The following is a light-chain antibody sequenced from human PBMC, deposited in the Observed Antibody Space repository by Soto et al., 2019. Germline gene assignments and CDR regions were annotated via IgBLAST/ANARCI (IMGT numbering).Light chain of an antibody. CDR3: SSYTSSITYV. CDR2: EVS. Sequence: QSVLTQPASVPGSPGQSITISCTGTSSDVGRYNYVSWYQHHPGKAPKLMIYEVSNRPSGISDRFSASKSGNTASLTISGLQPEDEADYYCSSYTSSITYVFGTGTKVTVL. CDR1: SSDVGRYNY. V-gene: IGLV2-14*01. J-gene: IGLJ1*01.